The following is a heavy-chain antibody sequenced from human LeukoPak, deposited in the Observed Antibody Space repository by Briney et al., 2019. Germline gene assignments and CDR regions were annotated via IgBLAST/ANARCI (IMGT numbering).Heavy chain of an antibody. Sequence: GGSLRLSCAASGFTFSSYGMHWVRQAPRKGLEWVAFIRYDGSNKYYADSVKGRFTISRDKSKNTLYLQINSLRAEDTAVYYCAKDLSADFWSGYYFDYWGQGTLVTVSS. CDR1: GFTFSSYG. D-gene: IGHD3-3*01. CDR3: AKDLSADFWSGYYFDY. V-gene: IGHV3-30*02. CDR2: IRYDGSNK. J-gene: IGHJ4*02.